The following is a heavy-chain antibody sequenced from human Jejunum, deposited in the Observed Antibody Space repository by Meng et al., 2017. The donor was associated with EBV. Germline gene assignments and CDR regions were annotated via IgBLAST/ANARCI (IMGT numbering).Heavy chain of an antibody. J-gene: IGHJ5*02. V-gene: IGHV3-23*04. CDR1: GFTLSSQT. CDR2: ITGSGGIT. Sequence: VQLVESGGGLIQAGGDAGLRCAASGFTLSSQTMRWVSQLPWKGREWVGGITGSGGITYYTDSVKGRSTNSRYNSKSTLYLQMNSLRAYDTAVYYGAKLTRAWGQESLVTVSS. CDR3: AKLTRA.